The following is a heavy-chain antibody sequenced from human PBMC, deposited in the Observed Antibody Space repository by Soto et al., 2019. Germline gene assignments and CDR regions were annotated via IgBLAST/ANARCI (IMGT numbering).Heavy chain of an antibody. J-gene: IGHJ4*02. CDR3: AKARRVAASIASACLD. D-gene: IGHD2-15*01. CDR1: GFTFSSYA. Sequence: GGSLRLSCAASGFTFSSYAMSWVRQAPGKGLEWVSAISGSGGSTYYADSVKGRFTISRDNSKNTLYLQMNSLRAEDTAVYYCAKARRVAASIASACLDWGQGTLVTVSS. V-gene: IGHV3-23*01. CDR2: ISGSGGST.